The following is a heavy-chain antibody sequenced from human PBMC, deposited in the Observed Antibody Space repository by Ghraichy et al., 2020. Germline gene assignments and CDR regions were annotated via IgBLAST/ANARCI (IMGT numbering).Heavy chain of an antibody. CDR3: ARTTVGATRNDPFDI. V-gene: IGHV2-5*02. D-gene: IGHD1-26*01. CDR2: IYWDDDK. J-gene: IGHJ3*02. Sequence: SGPTLVKPTQTLTLTCAISLSSTVGVGWIRQPPGKALEWLALIYWDDDKRYSPSLKSRLTVTKDTSKDQVVLTMTNMDPLDTATYYCARTTVGATRNDPFDIWHQGTLVTVSS. CDR1: LSSTVG.